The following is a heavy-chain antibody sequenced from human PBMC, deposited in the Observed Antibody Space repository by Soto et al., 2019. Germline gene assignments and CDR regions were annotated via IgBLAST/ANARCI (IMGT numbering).Heavy chain of an antibody. J-gene: IGHJ5*02. CDR1: GFSLSTSGVG. CDR2: IYWDDDK. D-gene: IGHD2-2*01. CDR3: AHAPGDIVVVPAAPGWFDP. V-gene: IGHV2-5*02. Sequence: SGPTLVNPTQTLTLTCTFSGFSLSTSGVGVGWIRQPPGKALEWLALIYWDDDKRYSPSPKSRLTITKDTSKNQVVLTKTNMDPVDTATYYCAHAPGDIVVVPAAPGWFDPWGQGTLVTVSS.